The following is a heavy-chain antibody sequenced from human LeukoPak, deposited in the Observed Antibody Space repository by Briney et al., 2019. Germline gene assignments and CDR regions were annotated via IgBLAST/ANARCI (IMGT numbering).Heavy chain of an antibody. Sequence: PGGSLRLSCAASGLTFSTYGMSWVRQAPGKGLEWVSGINWNGGRAGHADSVKGRFTISRDNAKNSLFLQMNSLRAEDTALYYCARDRGGSYMYFQHWGQGTLVTVSS. CDR1: GLTFSTYG. D-gene: IGHD1-26*01. J-gene: IGHJ1*01. CDR3: ARDRGGSYMYFQH. CDR2: INWNGGRA. V-gene: IGHV3-20*04.